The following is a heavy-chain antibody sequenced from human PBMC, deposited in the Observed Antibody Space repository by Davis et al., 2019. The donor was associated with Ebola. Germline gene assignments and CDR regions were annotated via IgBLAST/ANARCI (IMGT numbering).Heavy chain of an antibody. J-gene: IGHJ4*02. Sequence: GESLKISCAASGFSLSHFWMNWVRRPPGKGLVWVSHISPDGSETKYADSVKGRFTISRDNAKNTLYLQMNSLRVEDTAIYYCVRGAVVNGRFDYGAQGTLVTISS. CDR1: GFSLSHFW. CDR2: ISPDGSET. V-gene: IGHV3-74*01. CDR3: VRGAVVNGRFDY. D-gene: IGHD4-23*01.